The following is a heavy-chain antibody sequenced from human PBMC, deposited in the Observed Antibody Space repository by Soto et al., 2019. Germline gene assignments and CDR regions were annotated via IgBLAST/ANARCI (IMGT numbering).Heavy chain of an antibody. CDR3: ACSAAAGTLYHYYGMDV. CDR1: GYSISLGYY. CDR2: IYYSGST. D-gene: IGHD6-13*01. J-gene: IGHJ6*02. Sequence: SETLSLTCAVSGYSISLGYYWGWIRQPPGKGLEWIGYIYYSGSTNYNPSLKSRVTISVDTSKNQFSLKLSSVTAADTAVYYCACSAAAGTLYHYYGMDVWGQGTTLTVSS. V-gene: IGHV4-59*01.